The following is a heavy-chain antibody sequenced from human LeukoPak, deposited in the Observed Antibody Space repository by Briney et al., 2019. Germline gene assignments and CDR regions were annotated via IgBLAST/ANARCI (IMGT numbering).Heavy chain of an antibody. CDR2: IYYSGSA. CDR3: ARILCSGKSCYSGY. D-gene: IGHD2-15*01. Sequence: SETLSLTCTVSGGSISSSSYFWGWIRPPPGKGLEWFGSIYYSGSAYYNPSLKSRVTISVDTSKNQFSLKLSSVTAADTAVYYCARILCSGKSCYSGYWGQGTLVTVSS. CDR1: GGSISSSSYF. J-gene: IGHJ4*02. V-gene: IGHV4-39*01.